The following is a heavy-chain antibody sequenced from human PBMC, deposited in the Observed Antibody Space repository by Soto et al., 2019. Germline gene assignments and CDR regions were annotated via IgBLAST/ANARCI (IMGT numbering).Heavy chain of an antibody. CDR1: GGSISSSSYY. CDR3: ARRSGYCSGGSCYNWFDP. Sequence: PSETLSLTCTVSGGSISSSSYYWGWIRQPPGKGLEWIGSIYYSGSTYYNPSLKSRVTISVDTSKNQFSLKLSSVTAADTAVYYCARRSGYCSGGSCYNWFDPWGQGTLVTVSS. D-gene: IGHD2-15*01. CDR2: IYYSGST. J-gene: IGHJ5*02. V-gene: IGHV4-39*01.